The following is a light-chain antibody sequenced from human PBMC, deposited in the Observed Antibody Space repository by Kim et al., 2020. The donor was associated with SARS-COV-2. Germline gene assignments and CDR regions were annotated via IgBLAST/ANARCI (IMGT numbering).Light chain of an antibody. CDR3: QQYNDWLT. V-gene: IGKV3-15*01. CDR1: QSVRSN. Sequence: SVAPGGSATLSCRASQSVRSNFVWYQQKPGQPPRLLIYGASTRATGIPARFSGSGSGTEFTLTISSLQSDDVAVYYCQQYNDWLTFGGGTKVDIK. J-gene: IGKJ4*01. CDR2: GAS.